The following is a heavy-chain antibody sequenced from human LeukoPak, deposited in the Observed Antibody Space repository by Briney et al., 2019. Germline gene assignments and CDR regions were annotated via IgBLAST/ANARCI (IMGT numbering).Heavy chain of an antibody. Sequence: GASVKVSCKASGYTFTSYDINWVRQATGQGLEWMGWMNPNSGNTGYAQKFQGRVTMTRNTSISTAYMELSSLRSEDTAVYYCARVKRQWRGSGTYYYGMDVWGQGTTVTVSS. V-gene: IGHV1-8*01. J-gene: IGHJ6*02. D-gene: IGHD6-19*01. CDR3: ARVKRQWRGSGTYYYGMDV. CDR2: MNPNSGNT. CDR1: GYTFTSYD.